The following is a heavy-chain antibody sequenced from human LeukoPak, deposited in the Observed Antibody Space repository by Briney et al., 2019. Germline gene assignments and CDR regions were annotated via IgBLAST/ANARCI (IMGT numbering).Heavy chain of an antibody. V-gene: IGHV3-30*04. CDR1: GFTFSSYA. J-gene: IGHJ4*02. CDR3: ARDLRYCSSTSCPRGFDY. D-gene: IGHD2-2*01. Sequence: GGSLRLSCAASGFTFSSYAMHWVRQAPGKGLEWVAVISYDGSNKYYADSVKGRFTISRDNSKNTQYLQMNSLRAEDTAVYYCARDLRYCSSTSCPRGFDYWGQGTLVTVSS. CDR2: ISYDGSNK.